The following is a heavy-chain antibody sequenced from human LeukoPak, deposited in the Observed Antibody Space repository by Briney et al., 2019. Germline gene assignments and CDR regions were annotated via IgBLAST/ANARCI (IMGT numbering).Heavy chain of an antibody. CDR1: GYTFTSYG. Sequence: ASVKVSCKASGYTFTSYGISWVRQAPGQGLEWMGWISAYNGNTNYAQKLQGRVTITADESTSTAYMELSSLRSEDTAVYYCAREGDSSGYYYDYWGQGTLVTVSS. D-gene: IGHD3-22*01. V-gene: IGHV1-18*01. CDR2: ISAYNGNT. J-gene: IGHJ4*02. CDR3: AREGDSSGYYYDY.